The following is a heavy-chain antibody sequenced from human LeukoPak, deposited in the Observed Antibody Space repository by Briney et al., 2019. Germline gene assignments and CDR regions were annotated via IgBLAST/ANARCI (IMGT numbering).Heavy chain of an antibody. V-gene: IGHV3-33*01. CDR1: GFTFSNYG. CDR2: IWYDGSNG. J-gene: IGHJ3*01. D-gene: IGHD3-10*01. Sequence: GGSLRLSCAASGFTFSNYGMHWVRQAPGKGLEWVAVIWYDGSNGYYADSVKGRFTISRDNAKNSLYLQMDSLRAEDAALYYCARFGGEWGQGTMVTVSS. CDR3: ARFGGE.